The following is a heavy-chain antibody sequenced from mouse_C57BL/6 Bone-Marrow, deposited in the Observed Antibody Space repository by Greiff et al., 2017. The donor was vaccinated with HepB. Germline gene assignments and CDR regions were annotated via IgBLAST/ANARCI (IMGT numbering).Heavy chain of an antibody. V-gene: IGHV5-17*01. Sequence: VQLKQSGGGLVKPGGSLKLSCAASGFTFSDYGMHWVRQAPEQGLEWVAYISSGSSTTYYADTLKGRFTISRDNAKNTLFLQMTSLRSEDTAMYYCARHYSPGFAYWGQGTLVTVSA. J-gene: IGHJ3*01. D-gene: IGHD2-12*01. CDR3: ARHYSPGFAY. CDR1: GFTFSDYG. CDR2: ISSGSSTT.